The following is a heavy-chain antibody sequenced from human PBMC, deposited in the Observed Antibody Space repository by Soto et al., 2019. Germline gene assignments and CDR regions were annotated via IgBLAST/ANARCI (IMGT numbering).Heavy chain of an antibody. D-gene: IGHD3-10*01. J-gene: IGHJ4*02. CDR2: ISYDGSNK. V-gene: IGHV3-30*18. CDR1: GFTFSSYG. CDR3: AKLHYYGSGSADY. Sequence: QVQLVESGGGVVQPGRSLRLSCAASGFTFSSYGMHWVRQAPGKGLEWVAVISYDGSNKYYADSVKGRFTISRDNXKNTLYLQMNSLRAEDTAVYYCAKLHYYGSGSADYWGQGTLVTVSS.